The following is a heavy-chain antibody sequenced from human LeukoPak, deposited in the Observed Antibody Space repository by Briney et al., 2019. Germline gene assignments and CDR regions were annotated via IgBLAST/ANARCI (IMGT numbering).Heavy chain of an antibody. J-gene: IGHJ4*02. CDR1: GDSVSSGSYY. D-gene: IGHD3-16*01. V-gene: IGHV4-61*01. Sequence: SETLSLTCTVSGDSVSSGSYYWSWGRQPAGKGLEWSGYIYYSGSTNYNPALKSRVTISVDTSKNQFSLKLSSVTAADTAVYYCARGSSYAVPTPGYWGQGTLVTVSS. CDR3: ARGSSYAVPTPGY. CDR2: IYYSGST.